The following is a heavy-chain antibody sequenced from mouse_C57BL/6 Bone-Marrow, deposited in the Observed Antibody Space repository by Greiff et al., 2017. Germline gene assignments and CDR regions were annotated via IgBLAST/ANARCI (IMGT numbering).Heavy chain of an antibody. Sequence: QVQLQQPGAELVMPGASVKLSCKASGYTFTSYGISWVKQRTGQGLEWIGEIYPRSGNTYYNEKFKGKATLTADKSSSTAYMELRSLTSEDSAVYFCARYPPDYFDYWGQGTTLTVAS. CDR3: ARYPPDYFDY. J-gene: IGHJ2*01. CDR1: GYTFTSYG. CDR2: IYPRSGNT. V-gene: IGHV1-81*01.